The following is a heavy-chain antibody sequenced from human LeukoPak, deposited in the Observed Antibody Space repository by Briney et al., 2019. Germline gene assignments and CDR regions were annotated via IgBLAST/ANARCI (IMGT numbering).Heavy chain of an antibody. CDR1: GFTFDAYA. CDR2: ISWNSGSI. Sequence: GGSLRLSCAVSGFTFDAYAMHWVRQAPGKGLEWGSGISWNSGSIDYADSVKGRFTISRDNAKNSLYLQMNSLRAEDTALYYCAKGASIAVAGTLDYWGQGTLVTVSS. D-gene: IGHD6-19*01. J-gene: IGHJ4*02. V-gene: IGHV3-9*01. CDR3: AKGASIAVAGTLDY.